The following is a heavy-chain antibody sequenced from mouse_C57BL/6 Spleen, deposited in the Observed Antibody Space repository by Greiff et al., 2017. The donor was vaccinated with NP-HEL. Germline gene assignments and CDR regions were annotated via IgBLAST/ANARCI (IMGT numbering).Heavy chain of an antibody. CDR1: GYTFTSYG. V-gene: IGHV1-81*01. D-gene: IGHD3-2*02. Sequence: QVQLQQSGAELARPGASVKLSCKASGYTFTSYGISWVKQRTGQGLEWIGEIYPRSGNTYYNEKFKGKATLTADKSSSTAYMGLRSLTSDDSAVCFCASETAQATGFAYWGQGTLVTVSA. CDR2: IYPRSGNT. J-gene: IGHJ3*01. CDR3: ASETAQATGFAY.